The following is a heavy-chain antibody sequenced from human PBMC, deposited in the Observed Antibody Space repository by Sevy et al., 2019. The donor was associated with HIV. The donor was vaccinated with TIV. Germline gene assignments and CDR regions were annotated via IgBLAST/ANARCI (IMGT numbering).Heavy chain of an antibody. CDR3: ARGYCTGGSCSPGGF. V-gene: IGHV1-18*01. D-gene: IGHD2-15*01. CDR1: GYTFTSYI. J-gene: IGHJ4*02. CDR2: ISPLNGYT. Sequence: ASVKVSCKTSGYTFTSYIISWVRQAPGQGLEWMGWISPLNGYTKYVQKFQGRVTMSIDTSTSTAYMDLRSLRSDDTAVYYCARGYCTGGSCSPGGFWGQGTLVTVSS.